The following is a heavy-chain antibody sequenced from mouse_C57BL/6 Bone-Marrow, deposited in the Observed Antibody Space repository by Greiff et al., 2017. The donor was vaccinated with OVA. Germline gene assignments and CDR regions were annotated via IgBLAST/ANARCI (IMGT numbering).Heavy chain of an antibody. D-gene: IGHD1-1*01. CDR2: INPSTGGT. CDR3: AGGYYGTLFDY. CDR1: GYSFTGYY. Sequence: EVKLMESGPELVKPGASVKISCKASGYSFTGYYMNWVKQSPEKSLEWIGEINPSTGGTTYNQKFKAKATLTVDKSSSTAYMQLKSLTSEDSAVYYCAGGYYGTLFDYWGQGTTLTVSS. V-gene: IGHV1-42*01. J-gene: IGHJ2*01.